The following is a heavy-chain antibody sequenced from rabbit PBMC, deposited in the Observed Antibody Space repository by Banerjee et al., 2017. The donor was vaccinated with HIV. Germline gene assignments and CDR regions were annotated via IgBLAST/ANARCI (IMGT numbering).Heavy chain of an antibody. D-gene: IGHD2-1*01. CDR3: VREESDGGGHLKL. CDR2: IYAGSSGST. V-gene: IGHV1S45*01. J-gene: IGHJ6*01. CDR1: GLDFSSSYW. Sequence: QEQLVESGGDLVKPGASLTLTCTASGLDFSSSYWICWVRQAPGKGLEWIACIYAGSSGSTQYANWVKGRFTISRSTSLNTVDLKMTSLTAADTATYFCVREESDGGGHLKLWGPGTLVTVS.